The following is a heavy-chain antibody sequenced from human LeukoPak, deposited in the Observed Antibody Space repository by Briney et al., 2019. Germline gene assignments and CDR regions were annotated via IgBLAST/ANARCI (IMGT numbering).Heavy chain of an antibody. J-gene: IGHJ4*02. V-gene: IGHV3-30*02. D-gene: IGHD3-10*01. Sequence: PGGSLRLSCAASGYTFSSYGMHWVRQAPGKGLEWVAFIRYDGSNKYYADSVKGRFTISRDNSKNTLYLQMNSLRAEDTAVYYCAKALYGSGSSPFDYWGQGTLVTVSS. CDR1: GYTFSSYG. CDR3: AKALYGSGSSPFDY. CDR2: IRYDGSNK.